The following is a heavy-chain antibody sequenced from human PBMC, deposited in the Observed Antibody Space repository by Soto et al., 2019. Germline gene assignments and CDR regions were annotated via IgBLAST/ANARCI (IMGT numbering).Heavy chain of an antibody. Sequence: ASVKVSCKASGYTFTYYYIHLVRQAPGQGLEWMGWINPNSGATNYAQKFQDWVTMTRDTSITTAYMEFSRLRAEDTAAYYCAKRSSSSTFDYWGQGTLVTVSS. CDR2: INPNSGAT. V-gene: IGHV1-2*04. CDR3: AKRSSSSTFDY. J-gene: IGHJ4*02. CDR1: GYTFTYYY. D-gene: IGHD6-6*01.